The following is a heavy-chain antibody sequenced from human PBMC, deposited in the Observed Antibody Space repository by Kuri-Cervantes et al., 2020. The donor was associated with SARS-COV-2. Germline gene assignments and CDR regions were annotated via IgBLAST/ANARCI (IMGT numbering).Heavy chain of an antibody. CDR3: ARTDSSGYLYAFDI. CDR2: ISWNSGSI. CDR1: GFTFDDYA. Sequence: SLKISCTASGFTFDDYAMHWVRQAPGKGLEWVSSISWNSGSIGYADSVKGRFTISRDNAKNSLYLQMNSLRAEDMALYYCARTDSSGYLYAFDIWGQGTMVTVSS. V-gene: IGHV3-9*03. J-gene: IGHJ3*02. D-gene: IGHD3-22*01.